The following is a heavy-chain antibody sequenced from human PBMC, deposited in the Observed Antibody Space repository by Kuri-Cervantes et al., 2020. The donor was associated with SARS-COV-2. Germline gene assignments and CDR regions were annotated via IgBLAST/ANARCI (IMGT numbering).Heavy chain of an antibody. Sequence: ASVKVSCKASGYTFTSYGISWVRQAPGQVLEWMGWISAYNGNTNYAQKLQGRVTMTTDTSTSTAYMELRSLRSDDTAVYYCARTTYNLWFGELLSLWFDPWGQGTLVTVSS. CDR2: ISAYNGNT. V-gene: IGHV1-18*01. D-gene: IGHD3-10*01. CDR3: ARTTYNLWFGELLSLWFDP. J-gene: IGHJ5*02. CDR1: GYTFTSYG.